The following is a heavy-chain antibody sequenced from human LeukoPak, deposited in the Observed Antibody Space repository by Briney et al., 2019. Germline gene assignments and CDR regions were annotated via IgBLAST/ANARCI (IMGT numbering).Heavy chain of an antibody. D-gene: IGHD2-2*01. CDR2: IGGSGYTT. V-gene: IGHV3-23*01. J-gene: IGHJ4*02. Sequence: GSLRLSCAASGFTFNSYAMSWVRQAPGKGLEWVSAIGGSGYTTYYADSVKGRFTISRDNSKNTLHLQVNSLRAEDTAVYYCAKCMEPAARGSFDYWGQGTLVTVPS. CDR3: AKCMEPAARGSFDY. CDR1: GFTFNSYA.